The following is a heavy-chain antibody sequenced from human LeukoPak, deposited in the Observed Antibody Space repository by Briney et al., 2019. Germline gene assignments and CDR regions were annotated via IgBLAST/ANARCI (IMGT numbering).Heavy chain of an antibody. V-gene: IGHV5-51*01. Sequence: GESLKISCKGSGYSFTSYWIGWVRQMHGKGLEWMGIIYPGDSDTRYSPSFQGQVSISADKSISTAYLQWSSVKASDTAMYYCARLRSGWDFDYWGQGSLVTVSS. J-gene: IGHJ4*02. CDR2: IYPGDSDT. CDR1: GYSFTSYW. CDR3: ARLRSGWDFDY. D-gene: IGHD6-19*01.